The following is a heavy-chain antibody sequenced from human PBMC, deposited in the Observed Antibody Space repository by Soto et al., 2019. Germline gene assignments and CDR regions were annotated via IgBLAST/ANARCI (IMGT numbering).Heavy chain of an antibody. Sequence: ASVKVSCKASGYTFTSYYMHWVRQAPGQGLEWMGIINPSGGSTSYAQKFQGRVTMTRDTSTSTVYMELSSLRSEDTAVYYCARDRGIAVADNYYYYGMDVWGQGTMVTVSS. V-gene: IGHV1-46*03. CDR1: GYTFTSYY. CDR2: INPSGGST. J-gene: IGHJ6*02. D-gene: IGHD6-19*01. CDR3: ARDRGIAVADNYYYYGMDV.